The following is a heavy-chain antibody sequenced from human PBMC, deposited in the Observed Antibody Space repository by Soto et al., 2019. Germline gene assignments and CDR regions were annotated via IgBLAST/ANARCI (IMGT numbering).Heavy chain of an antibody. V-gene: IGHV1-18*01. Sequence: ASVEVSCKASGYTFTSYGISWVRQAPGQGLEWMGWISAYNGNTNYAQKLQGRVTMTTDTSTSTAYMELRSLRSDDTAVYYCARRGGYCSSTSCYVRWVRYYYHGMDVWGQGTTVTVSS. J-gene: IGHJ6*02. CDR1: GYTFTSYG. CDR2: ISAYNGNT. D-gene: IGHD2-2*01. CDR3: ARRGGYCSSTSCYVRWVRYYYHGMDV.